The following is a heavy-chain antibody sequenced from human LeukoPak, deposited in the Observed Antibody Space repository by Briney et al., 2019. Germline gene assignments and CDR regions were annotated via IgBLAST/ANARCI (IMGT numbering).Heavy chain of an antibody. J-gene: IGHJ6*03. V-gene: IGHV4-59*12. CDR2: ISYTGGT. D-gene: IGHD4-23*01. CDR3: ARGDLRWVAHDHYYYMDV. Sequence: SETLSLTCIVSGVSTDSYYWTWLRQPPGKGLEWIGYISYTGGTNYNPAHKSRVTMSVDMSKNQFSLEMTSVTVADTAVYFCARGDLRWVAHDHYYYMDVWGKGATVSVSS. CDR1: GVSTDSYY.